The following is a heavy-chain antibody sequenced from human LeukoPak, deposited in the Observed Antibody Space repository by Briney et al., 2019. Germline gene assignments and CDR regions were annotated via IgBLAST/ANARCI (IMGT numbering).Heavy chain of an antibody. D-gene: IGHD2-2*01. Sequence: ASVKVSCKVSGYTLTELSMHWVRQAPGKGLEWMGGFDPEDGETIYAQKFQGRVTMTEDTSTDTAYMELSSLRSEDTAVYYCARCIVVVPAAIPYYFDYWGQGTLVTVSS. CDR2: FDPEDGET. V-gene: IGHV1-24*01. J-gene: IGHJ4*02. CDR3: ARCIVVVPAAIPYYFDY. CDR1: GYTLTELS.